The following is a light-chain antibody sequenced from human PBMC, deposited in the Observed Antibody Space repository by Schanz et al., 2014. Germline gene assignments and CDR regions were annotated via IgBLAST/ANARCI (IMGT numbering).Light chain of an antibody. Sequence: QSALTQPASVSGSPGQSITISCTGTSSDVGANNYVSWYQQHPGKAPKLMIYDVSNRPSGVSNRFSGSKSGNTASLTISGLQAEDEADYYCCSYAGSSTWVFGGGTKLTVL. CDR2: DVS. J-gene: IGLJ3*02. CDR1: SSDVGANNY. V-gene: IGLV2-14*01. CDR3: CSYAGSSTWV.